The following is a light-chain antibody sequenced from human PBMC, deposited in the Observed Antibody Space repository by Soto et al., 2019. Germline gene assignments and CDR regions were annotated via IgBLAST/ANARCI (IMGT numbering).Light chain of an antibody. CDR3: QEYNSLT. J-gene: IGKJ1*01. Sequence: DIQMTQSPSTLSASVGDRVTITCRASQSISSWLAWYQQKPGKAPKVLIYDASNLESGVPSRFSGSGSGTDFPLTISNLAPGDFATYYCQEYNSLTFGQGTKVEIK. V-gene: IGKV1-5*01. CDR1: QSISSW. CDR2: DAS.